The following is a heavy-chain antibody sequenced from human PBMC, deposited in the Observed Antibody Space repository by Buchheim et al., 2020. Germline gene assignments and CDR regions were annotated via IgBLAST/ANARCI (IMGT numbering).Heavy chain of an antibody. CDR1: GFTFSSYW. V-gene: IGHV3-7*04. D-gene: IGHD2-15*01. J-gene: IGHJ4*02. Sequence: EVLLVESGGGLVQPGGSLRLSCATSGFTFSSYWMTWVRRAPGRGLEWVANIKPDGSEMYYVDSVKGRFIISRDNPENSLYLQMNSLRAEDTAVYYWAKEHCSGGSCYVGLDYWGQGTL. CDR2: IKPDGSEM. CDR3: AKEHCSGGSCYVGLDY.